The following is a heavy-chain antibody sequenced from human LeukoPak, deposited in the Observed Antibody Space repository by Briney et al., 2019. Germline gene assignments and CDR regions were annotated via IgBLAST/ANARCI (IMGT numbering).Heavy chain of an antibody. CDR1: GVTLSSYA. V-gene: IGHV3-23*01. CDR3: AREGPYYGMDV. CDR2: ISSSGSGGNT. Sequence: PGGSLRLSCAASGVTLSSYAMSWARQAPGKGLEWVSGISSSGSGGNTYYADSVKGRFTISRDSSKNTLFLHMNTLRAEDTAIYYCAREGPYYGMDVWGQGTTVTVSS. J-gene: IGHJ6*02.